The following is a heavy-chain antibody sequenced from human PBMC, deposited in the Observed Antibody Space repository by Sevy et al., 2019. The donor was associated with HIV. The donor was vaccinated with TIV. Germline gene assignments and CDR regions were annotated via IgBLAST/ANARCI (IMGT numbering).Heavy chain of an antibody. CDR3: AKGSKATDSAFDL. CDR1: GFTFSNYG. D-gene: IGHD1-26*01. Sequence: GGSLRLSCAASGFTFSNYGMHWVRQAPGKGLEWVAVVSYDGSTKYYADFVKGRFTISRDNSKNMVYLQMNTLRTEDTAVFYCAKGSKATDSAFDLWGQGTMVTVSS. V-gene: IGHV3-30*18. J-gene: IGHJ3*01. CDR2: VSYDGSTK.